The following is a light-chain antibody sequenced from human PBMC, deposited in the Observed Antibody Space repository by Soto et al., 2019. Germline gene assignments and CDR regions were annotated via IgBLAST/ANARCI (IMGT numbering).Light chain of an antibody. V-gene: IGKV3-20*01. CDR2: SAS. CDR1: QSVSSNY. J-gene: IGKJ1*01. CDR3: QQYGSSPWT. Sequence: EIVLTQSPGTLSLSPGERATLSCRVSQSVSSNYLAWYQQKPGQAPRLLIYSASSRATGIPDRFSGSGSGTDFTLTISRLEPEDFAVYYCQQYGSSPWTFGQGTKVEIK.